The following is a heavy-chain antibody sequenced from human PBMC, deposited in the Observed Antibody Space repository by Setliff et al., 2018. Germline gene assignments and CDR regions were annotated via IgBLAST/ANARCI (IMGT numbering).Heavy chain of an antibody. CDR3: ARVGRYVDTAMVFDY. CDR2: INPSGGST. CDR1: GYTFTSYY. Sequence: ASVKVSCKASGYTFTSYYMHWGRQAPGQGLEWMGIINPSGGSTSYAQKFQGRVTMTRDTSTSTVYMELSSLRSEDTAVYYCARVGRYVDTAMVFDYWGQGTLVTVSS. J-gene: IGHJ4*02. V-gene: IGHV1-46*01. D-gene: IGHD5-18*01.